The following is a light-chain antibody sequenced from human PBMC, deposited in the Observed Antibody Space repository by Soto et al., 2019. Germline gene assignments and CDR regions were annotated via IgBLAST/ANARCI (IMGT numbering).Light chain of an antibody. Sequence: EIVLTQSPATLSLSPGERATLSCRASQSVSSYLAWYQQKPGQAPRLLIYEASNRATGIPARFSGSESGTDFTLTISSLEPEDFAVYYCHQRTDWVTFGGGTKVEIK. J-gene: IGKJ4*01. CDR3: HQRTDWVT. V-gene: IGKV3-11*01. CDR2: EAS. CDR1: QSVSSY.